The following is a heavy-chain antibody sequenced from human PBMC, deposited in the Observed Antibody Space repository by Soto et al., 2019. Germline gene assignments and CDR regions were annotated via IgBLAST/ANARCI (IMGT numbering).Heavy chain of an antibody. J-gene: IGHJ4*02. CDR1: GGSISTSNW. D-gene: IGHD6-13*01. CDR2: VYRTGST. Sequence: QVQLQESGPGLVKPSGTLSLTCAVSGGSISTSNWWSWVRQPPGKGLEWIGEVYRTGSTNYNPSLERRLTRSVDKSKNQFSLKLTSVTAADTAVYYCARARATIAAAAIFDCWGQGTLVTVSS. CDR3: ARARATIAAAAIFDC. V-gene: IGHV4-4*02.